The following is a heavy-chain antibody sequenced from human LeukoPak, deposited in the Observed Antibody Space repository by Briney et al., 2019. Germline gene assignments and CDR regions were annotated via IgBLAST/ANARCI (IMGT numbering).Heavy chain of an antibody. CDR3: ARGDYDYGDSTTDY. CDR1: GFTFSSYS. V-gene: IGHV3-21*01. J-gene: IGHJ4*02. Sequence: PGGSLRLSCAASGFTFSSYSMNWVRQAPGKGLEWVSSISSSSSYIYYADSVKGRFTISRGNAKNSLYLQMNSLRAEDTAVYYCARGDYDYGDSTTDYWGQGTLVTVSS. D-gene: IGHD4-17*01. CDR2: ISSSSSYI.